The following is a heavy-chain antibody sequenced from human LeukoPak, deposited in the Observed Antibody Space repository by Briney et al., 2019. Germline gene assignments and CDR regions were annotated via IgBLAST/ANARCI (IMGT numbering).Heavy chain of an antibody. Sequence: PSETLSLTCTVSGGSISSSSYYWGWIRQPPGKGLEWIGSIYYSGSTYYNPSLKSRVTISVDTSKNQFSLKLSSVTAADTAVYYCASPREADCSGGSCYRSDAFDIWGQGTMVTVSS. CDR3: ASPREADCSGGSCYRSDAFDI. CDR2: IYYSGST. V-gene: IGHV4-39*01. J-gene: IGHJ3*02. CDR1: GGSISSSSYY. D-gene: IGHD2-15*01.